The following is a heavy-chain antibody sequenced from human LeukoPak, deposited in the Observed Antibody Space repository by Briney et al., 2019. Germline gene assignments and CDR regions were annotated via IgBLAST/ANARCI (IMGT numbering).Heavy chain of an antibody. D-gene: IGHD3-22*01. CDR1: GGSVSGCC. V-gene: IGHV4-34*01. CDR2: INQSGST. J-gene: IGHJ4*02. Sequence: SETLSLTCAVDGGSVSGCCWGWIRQPPGKGLGWIGEINQSGSTNYKPSLKSRVTISVDTSKNQFSLKLSSVTAADTAVYYCARGLRDYDSSGYYFDYWGQGTLVTVSS. CDR3: ARGLRDYDSSGYYFDY.